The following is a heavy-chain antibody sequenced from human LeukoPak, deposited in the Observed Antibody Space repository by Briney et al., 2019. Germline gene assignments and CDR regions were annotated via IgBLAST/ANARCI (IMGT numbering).Heavy chain of an antibody. CDR2: ISAYSGNT. V-gene: IGHV1-18*01. CDR1: GYTFTSYG. Sequence: ASVKVSCKASGYTFTSYGISWVRQAPGQGLEWMGWISAYSGNTIYAQKLQGRVTMTTDTSTSIAYMELRSLRSDDTAVYYCARDRIAARPGADYWGQGTLVTVSS. CDR3: ARDRIAARPGADY. J-gene: IGHJ4*02. D-gene: IGHD6-6*01.